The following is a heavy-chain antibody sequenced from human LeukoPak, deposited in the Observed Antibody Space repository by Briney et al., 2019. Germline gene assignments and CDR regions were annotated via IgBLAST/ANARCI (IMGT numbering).Heavy chain of an antibody. CDR2: IKTITDGGTV. V-gene: IGHV3-15*01. CDR3: TTSVY. J-gene: IGHJ4*02. CDR1: GFPLSRYA. D-gene: IGHD5/OR15-5a*01. Sequence: GGPLRLSCAASGFPLSRYAMSGLREAPGKGVEWVGRIKTITDGGTVAYAAPVTGRFIISRDDPTASLYLQMSSLRTEDTAVYYCTTSVYWGQGILVTVSS.